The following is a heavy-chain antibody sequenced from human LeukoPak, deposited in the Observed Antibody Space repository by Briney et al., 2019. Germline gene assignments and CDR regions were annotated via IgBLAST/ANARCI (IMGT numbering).Heavy chain of an antibody. Sequence: ASVKVSCKASGYTFTSYAMHWVRQAPGQRLEWMGLINACNGNTKYAQKFQGRVTITRDTSASTAYMELSSLRSEDTAVYYCARDLTVRGWRYYYYGMDVWGKGTTVTVSS. CDR2: INACNGNT. D-gene: IGHD6-19*01. CDR1: GYTFTSYA. CDR3: ARDLTVRGWRYYYYGMDV. J-gene: IGHJ6*04. V-gene: IGHV1-3*01.